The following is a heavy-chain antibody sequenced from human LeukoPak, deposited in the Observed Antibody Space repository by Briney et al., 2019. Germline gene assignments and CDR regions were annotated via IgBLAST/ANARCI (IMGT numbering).Heavy chain of an antibody. J-gene: IGHJ3*02. CDR3: AGGVVVPAAMGPAHDAFDI. Sequence: PSETLSLTCTVSGGSISSSSYYWGWIRQPPGKGLEWIGSIYYSGSTYYNPSLKSRVTISVDTSKNQFSLKLSSVTAADTAVYYCAGGVVVPAAMGPAHDAFDIWGQGTMVTVSS. CDR2: IYYSGST. V-gene: IGHV4-39*07. D-gene: IGHD2-2*01. CDR1: GGSISSSSYY.